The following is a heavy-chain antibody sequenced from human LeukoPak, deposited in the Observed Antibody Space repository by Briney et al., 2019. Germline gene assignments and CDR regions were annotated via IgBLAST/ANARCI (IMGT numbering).Heavy chain of an antibody. Sequence: PSETLSLTCAVYGGSFSGYYWSWIRQPPGKGLEWIGEINHSGSTNYNPSLKSRVTISVDTSKNQFSLKLSSVTAADTAVYYRARERIAARRLDPWGQGTLVTVSS. D-gene: IGHD6-6*01. J-gene: IGHJ5*02. CDR2: INHSGST. V-gene: IGHV4-34*01. CDR3: ARERIAARRLDP. CDR1: GGSFSGYY.